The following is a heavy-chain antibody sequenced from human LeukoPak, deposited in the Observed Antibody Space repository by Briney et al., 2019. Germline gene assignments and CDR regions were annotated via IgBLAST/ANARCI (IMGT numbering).Heavy chain of an antibody. CDR3: ASRPLDY. V-gene: IGHV4-34*01. J-gene: IGHJ4*02. CDR2: INHSGST. CDR1: GGSFSGYY. Sequence: SETLSLTCAVYGGSFSGYYWSWTRQPPGKGLEWIGEINHSGSTNYNPSLKSRVTISVDTSKNQFSLKLSSVTAADTAVYYCASRPLDYWGQGTLVTVSS.